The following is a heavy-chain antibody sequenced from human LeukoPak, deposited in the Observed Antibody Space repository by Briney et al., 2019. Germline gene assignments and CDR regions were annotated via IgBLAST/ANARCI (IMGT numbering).Heavy chain of an antibody. Sequence: PSETLSLTCTVSGGSISSSSYYWSWIRQPPGKGLEWIGYIYYSGSTNYNPSLKSRVTISVDTSKNQFSLKLSSVTAADTAVYYCARDRGVYDFWSGTDYWGQGTLVTVSS. CDR2: IYYSGST. J-gene: IGHJ4*02. CDR1: GGSISSSSYY. CDR3: ARDRGVYDFWSGTDY. D-gene: IGHD3-3*01. V-gene: IGHV4-61*01.